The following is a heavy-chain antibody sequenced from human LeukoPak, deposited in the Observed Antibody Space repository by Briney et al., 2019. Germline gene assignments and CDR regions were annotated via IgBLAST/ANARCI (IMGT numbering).Heavy chain of an antibody. Sequence: GGSLRLSCAASGFSFSTNAMSWVRLAPGKGLEWVAAITGSGGSTYYADSVKGRFTISRDNSKNTLYLQMNSLRAEDTAVYYCAKDAAYVYWGQGTLVTVSS. CDR3: AKDAAYVY. CDR1: GFSFSTNA. CDR2: ITGSGGST. V-gene: IGHV3-23*01. J-gene: IGHJ4*02. D-gene: IGHD3-16*01.